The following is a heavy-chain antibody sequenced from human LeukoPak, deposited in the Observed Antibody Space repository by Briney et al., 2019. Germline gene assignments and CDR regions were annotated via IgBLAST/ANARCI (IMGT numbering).Heavy chain of an antibody. CDR1: GGSISSGDYY. J-gene: IGHJ5*02. V-gene: IGHV4-30-4*01. CDR3: ARSHCSGGSCENWFDP. CDR2: IYYSGST. D-gene: IGHD2-15*01. Sequence: SETLSLTCTVSGGSISSGDYYWSWIRQPPGKGLEWIGYIYYSGSTYYNPSLKSRVTISVDTSKNQFSLKLSSVTAADTAVYYCARSHCSGGSCENWFDPWGQGTLVTVSS.